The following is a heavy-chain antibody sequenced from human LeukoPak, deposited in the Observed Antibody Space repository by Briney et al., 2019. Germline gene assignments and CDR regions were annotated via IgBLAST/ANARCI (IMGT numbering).Heavy chain of an antibody. V-gene: IGHV3-23*01. J-gene: IGHJ4*02. CDR1: GFTFSTYA. CDR3: VRDFXGSRDX. Sequence: GGSLRLSCAASGFTFSTYAMSWVRQAPGKGLEWVSAISSSGGSTYYADSVKGRFTISRDNAKNTLYLQMDSLRAEDTAVYYXVRDFXGSRDXWGQGTLVIVSS. D-gene: IGHD3-16*01. CDR2: ISSSGGST.